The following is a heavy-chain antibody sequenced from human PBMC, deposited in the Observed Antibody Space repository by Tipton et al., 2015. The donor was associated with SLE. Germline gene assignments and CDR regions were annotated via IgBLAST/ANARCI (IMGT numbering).Heavy chain of an antibody. CDR2: IYTSGST. J-gene: IGHJ6*02. CDR3: ARGGGAHGGMDV. V-gene: IGHV4-4*07. D-gene: IGHD3-16*01. Sequence: LRLSCTVSGGSIISYYWSWIRQPAGKGLEWIGRIYTSGSTNYNPPLKSRVTMSVDTSKNQFSLKLSSATAADTAVYYCARGGGAHGGMDVWGQGTTVTVSS. CDR1: GGSIISYY.